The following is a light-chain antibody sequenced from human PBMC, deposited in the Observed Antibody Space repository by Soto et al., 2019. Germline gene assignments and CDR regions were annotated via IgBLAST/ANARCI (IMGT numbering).Light chain of an antibody. CDR2: GAS. CDR3: QQYNNWPIT. CDR1: QSVNNN. Sequence: EILMTQSPATLSVSPGEGATLSCRASQSVNNNLAWYQQRPGQAPRLLIYGASTRATDIPARFSGSGSGTEFTLTITSLQSEDFAVYYCQQYNNWPITFGQGTRLEIK. V-gene: IGKV3-15*01. J-gene: IGKJ5*01.